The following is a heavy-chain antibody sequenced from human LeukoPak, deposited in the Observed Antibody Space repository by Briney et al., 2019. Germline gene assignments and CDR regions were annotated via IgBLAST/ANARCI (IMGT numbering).Heavy chain of an antibody. J-gene: IGHJ3*02. CDR1: GGTFSSYA. V-gene: IGHV1-69*06. D-gene: IGHD3-9*01. Sequence: GASVKVSCKASGGTFSSYAISWVRQAPGQGLEWMGGIIPIFGTANSAQKFPGRATITADKSTSTAYMELSSLRSEDTAVYYCAGVLRYFDWLLSDAFDIWGQGTMVTVSS. CDR2: IIPIFGTA. CDR3: AGVLRYFDWLLSDAFDI.